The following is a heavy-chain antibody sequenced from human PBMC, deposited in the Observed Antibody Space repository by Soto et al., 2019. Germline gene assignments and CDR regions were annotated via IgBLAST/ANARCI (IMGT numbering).Heavy chain of an antibody. J-gene: IGHJ6*02. CDR3: ARQYYDFWSGYYTYYYYYGMDV. CDR2: IYYSGST. Sequence: SSETLSLTCTVSGGSISSYYWSWIRQPPGKGLEWIGYIYYSGSTYYNPSLKSRVTISVDTSKNQFSLKLSSVTAADTAVYYCARQYYDFWSGYYTYYYYYGMDVWGQGTTVTVSS. V-gene: IGHV4-59*08. CDR1: GGSISSYY. D-gene: IGHD3-3*01.